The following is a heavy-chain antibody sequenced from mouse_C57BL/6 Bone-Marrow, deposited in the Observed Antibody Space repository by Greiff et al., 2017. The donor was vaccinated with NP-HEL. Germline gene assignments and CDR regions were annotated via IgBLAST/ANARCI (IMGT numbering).Heavy chain of an antibody. D-gene: IGHD2-3*01. J-gene: IGHJ4*01. CDR1: GYTFTSYW. CDR2: IYPSDSET. CDR3: ARKGIYDGYYPYAMDY. V-gene: IGHV1-61*01. Sequence: QVQLQQPGAELVRPGSSVKLSCKASGYTFTSYWMDWVKQRPGQGLEWIGNIYPSDSETHYNQKFKDKATLTVAKSSSTAYMQLSSLTSEDSAVYYCARKGIYDGYYPYAMDYWGQGTSVTVSS.